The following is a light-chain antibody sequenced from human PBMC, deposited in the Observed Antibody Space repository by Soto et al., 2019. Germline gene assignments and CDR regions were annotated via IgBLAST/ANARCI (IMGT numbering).Light chain of an antibody. Sequence: EIVLTQSPGILSLSPGERATLSCRASQSINLNYLAWYQQKPGQAPRLLIRGASSRATGIPDRFSGSGSGTDFTLTISRLESEDFAVYYCQQYGSSPRTFGQGTKLEIK. CDR3: QQYGSSPRT. J-gene: IGKJ2*01. CDR2: GAS. V-gene: IGKV3-20*01. CDR1: QSINLNY.